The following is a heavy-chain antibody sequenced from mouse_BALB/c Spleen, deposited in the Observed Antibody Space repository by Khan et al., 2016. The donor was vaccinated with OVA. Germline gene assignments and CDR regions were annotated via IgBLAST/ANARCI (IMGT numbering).Heavy chain of an antibody. CDR3: TRDGNYAHWYFDV. D-gene: IGHD2-1*01. J-gene: IGHJ1*01. CDR2: ISSGATYT. Sequence: EVELVESGGGLVKPGGSLKLSCAASGFTFSSYTLSWVRQTPEKRLEWVATISSGATYTYYLDSVKGRFPISRDNAKNTLYLQMSSLKSEDTAMYYCTRDGNYAHWYFDVWGAGTTVTVSS. CDR1: GFTFSSYT. V-gene: IGHV5-6-4*01.